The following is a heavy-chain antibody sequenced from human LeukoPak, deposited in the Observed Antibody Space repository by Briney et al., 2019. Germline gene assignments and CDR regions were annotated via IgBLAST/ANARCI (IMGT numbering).Heavy chain of an antibody. CDR3: AKDHANTPVVTN. CDR1: GFTFSSYS. J-gene: IGHJ4*02. Sequence: PGGSLRLSCAASGFTFSSYSMNWVRQAPGKGLEWVSYISSSSSTIYYADSVTGRFTVSRDNSKDTVDLQMNNLRVDDTAIYYCAKDHANTPVVTNWGQGILVSVSS. CDR2: ISSSSSTI. V-gene: IGHV3-48*01. D-gene: IGHD2-21*02.